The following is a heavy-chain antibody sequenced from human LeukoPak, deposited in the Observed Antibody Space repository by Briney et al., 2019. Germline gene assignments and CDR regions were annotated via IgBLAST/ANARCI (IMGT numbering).Heavy chain of an antibody. CDR3: ARSQRHYDSSGYYLFFDY. CDR2: INPSGGST. CDR1: GYTFTSYY. Sequence: ASVKVSCKASGYTFTSYYMHWVRQAPGQGLEWMGIINPSGGSTSYAQKFQGRVTMTRDTSTSTVYMELSSLRSDDTAVYYCARSQRHYDSSGYYLFFDYWGQGTLVTVSS. V-gene: IGHV1-46*01. D-gene: IGHD3-22*01. J-gene: IGHJ4*02.